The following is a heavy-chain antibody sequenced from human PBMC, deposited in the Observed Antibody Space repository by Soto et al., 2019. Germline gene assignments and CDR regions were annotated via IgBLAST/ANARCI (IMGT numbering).Heavy chain of an antibody. J-gene: IGHJ2*01. D-gene: IGHD4-17*01. CDR3: AGDESWVGDTPDWYFAL. CDR2: ISRSSSFL. V-gene: IGHV3-21*01. Sequence: EVQLVESGGGLVKPGGSLRLSCAASGFTFSRYSMNWVRQAPGKGLEWVSSISRSSSFLYYGDSVKGRFTISRDNGKKSLYLQMRSLRAVDTAVYYCAGDESWVGDTPDWYFALWGRGTVVTVSS. CDR1: GFTFSRYS.